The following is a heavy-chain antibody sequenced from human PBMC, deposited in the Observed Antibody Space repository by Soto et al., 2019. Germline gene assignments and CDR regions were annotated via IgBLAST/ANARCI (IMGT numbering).Heavy chain of an antibody. CDR1: GYTFTSYY. D-gene: IGHD2-2*01. V-gene: IGHV1-46*01. CDR2: INPSGGST. CDR3: AVLGYCSSTSCYDYYYYYGMDV. J-gene: IGHJ6*02. Sequence: QVQLVQSGAEVKKPGASVKVSCKASGYTFTSYYMHWVRQAPGQGLEWMGIINPSGGSTSYAQKFQGRVTMNRETSTSTVYMELRSLRSEDTAVYYCAVLGYCSSTSCYDYYYYYGMDVWGQGTTVTVSS.